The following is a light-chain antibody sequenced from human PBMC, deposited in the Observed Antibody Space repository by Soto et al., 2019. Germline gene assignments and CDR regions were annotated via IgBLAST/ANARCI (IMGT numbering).Light chain of an antibody. CDR3: SSFTSRFTFV. CDR2: EVT. V-gene: IGLV2-14*01. Sequence: QSALTQPASVSGSPGQSITISCTGTSGDIGAYNYVSWYQQHPGKAPKLMISEVTNRPSGVSDRFSGSKSGNTASLTISGLQAEDEADYYCSSFTSRFTFVFGTGTKLTVL. CDR1: SGDIGAYNY. J-gene: IGLJ1*01.